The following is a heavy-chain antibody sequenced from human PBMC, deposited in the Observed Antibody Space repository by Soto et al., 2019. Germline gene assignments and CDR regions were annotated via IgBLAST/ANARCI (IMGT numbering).Heavy chain of an antibody. CDR2: IYTSGST. Sequence: QVQLQESGPGLVKPSETLSLTCTVSGGSISSYYWSWIRQPAGKGLEWIGRIYTSGSTNHNPSLKSRVTMSVDTSKNQFSLKLSSVTAADTAVYYCARVLGITMIVVDLYGMDVWGQGTTVTVSS. CDR3: ARVLGITMIVVDLYGMDV. V-gene: IGHV4-4*07. D-gene: IGHD3-22*01. J-gene: IGHJ6*02. CDR1: GGSISSYY.